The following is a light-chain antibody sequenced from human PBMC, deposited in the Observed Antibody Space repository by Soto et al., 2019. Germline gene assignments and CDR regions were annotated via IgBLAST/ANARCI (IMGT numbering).Light chain of an antibody. CDR2: AAS. V-gene: IGKV1-27*01. J-gene: IGKJ4*01. CDR3: QKYNSGPLT. CDR1: QGISVY. Sequence: DIQMTQSPSSLSASLGDRVTITCRASQGISVYVAWFQQKPGKVPKLLTYAASTLQSGVPSRFSGSGSGTDFTLTISSLQPEDIATYYCQKYNSGPLTFGGGTKVEIK.